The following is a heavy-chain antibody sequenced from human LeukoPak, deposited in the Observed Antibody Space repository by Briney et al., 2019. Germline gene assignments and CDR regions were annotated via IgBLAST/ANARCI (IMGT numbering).Heavy chain of an antibody. Sequence: GASVKVSCKASGGTFSSYAISWVRQAPGQGLEWMGGIIPIFGTANYAQKFQGRVTITADESTSTAYMELSSLRSEDTAVYYCARGAPGGIAARGFDYWGQGTLVTVSS. CDR3: ARGAPGGIAARGFDY. CDR2: IIPIFGTA. J-gene: IGHJ4*02. CDR1: GGTFSSYA. D-gene: IGHD6-6*01. V-gene: IGHV1-69*13.